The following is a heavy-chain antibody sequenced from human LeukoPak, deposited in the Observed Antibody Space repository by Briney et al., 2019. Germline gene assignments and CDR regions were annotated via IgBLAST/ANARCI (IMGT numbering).Heavy chain of an antibody. CDR2: IDPSDSYT. J-gene: IGHJ4*02. CDR3: ARRSGYHDY. CDR1: GYIFTTYW. D-gene: IGHD5-18*01. Sequence: GESLKISWQGSGYIFTTYWISWVRQMPGKGLEWMGRIDPSDSYTNYSPPFQGHVTISADKSISTAYLQWSSLKASDTAMYYCARRSGYHDYWGQGTLVTVSS. V-gene: IGHV5-10-1*01.